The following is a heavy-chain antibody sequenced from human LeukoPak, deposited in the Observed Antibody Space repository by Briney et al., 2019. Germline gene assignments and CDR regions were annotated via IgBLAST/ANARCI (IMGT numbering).Heavy chain of an antibody. D-gene: IGHD6-13*01. J-gene: IGHJ4*02. Sequence: GGSLRLSCAASGFAFSSYGMSWVRQAPGKGREWVSAIGDGGTATFYADSVQGRFTVSRDNSKNSLYLQMNSLRAEDTAVYYCARDLDSSTWYRGFDYWGQGTLITVSS. CDR1: GFAFSSYG. CDR3: ARDLDSSTWYRGFDY. V-gene: IGHV3-23*01. CDR2: IGDGGTAT.